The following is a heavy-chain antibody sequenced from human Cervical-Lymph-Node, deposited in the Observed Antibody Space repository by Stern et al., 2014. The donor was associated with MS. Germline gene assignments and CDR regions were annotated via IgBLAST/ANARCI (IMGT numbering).Heavy chain of an antibody. CDR2: NYPGDSDT. CDR3: ARHCGFRPGCIDY. Sequence: EVQLVESGAEVKKPGESLKISCKGSGYSFTSYWIGWVRPMPGQGLEGMGINYPGDSDTRYSPSFQGQVTISADKSISTAYLQWSSLKASDTAMYYCARHCGFRPGCIDYWGQGTLVTVSS. J-gene: IGHJ4*02. CDR1: GYSFTSYW. V-gene: IGHV5-51*01. D-gene: IGHD2-21*01.